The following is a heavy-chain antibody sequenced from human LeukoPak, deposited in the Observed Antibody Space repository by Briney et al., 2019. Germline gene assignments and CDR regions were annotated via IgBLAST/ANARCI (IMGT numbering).Heavy chain of an antibody. CDR1: GGSISSSSYY. D-gene: IGHD2-15*01. V-gene: IGHV4-39*01. CDR3: ATPYCSSGSCSTFAY. J-gene: IGHJ4*02. Sequence: PSETLSLTCTVSGGSISSSSYYWGWIRQPPGKGLEWIGSIYYSGSTYHNPSLKSRVTISVDTSKNQFSLKLSSVTAADTAVYHCATPYCSSGSCSTFAYWGQGTLVTVSS. CDR2: IYYSGST.